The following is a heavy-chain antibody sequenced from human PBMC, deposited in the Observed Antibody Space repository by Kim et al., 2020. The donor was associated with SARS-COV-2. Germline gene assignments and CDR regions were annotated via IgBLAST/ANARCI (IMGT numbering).Heavy chain of an antibody. D-gene: IGHD3-10*01. CDR2: ISAYNGNT. CDR1: GYTFTSYG. J-gene: IGHJ4*02. CDR3: ARDRKWMVRGVHFDY. V-gene: IGHV1-18*01. Sequence: ASVKVSCKASGYTFTSYGISWVRQAPGQGLEWMGWISAYNGNTNYAQKLQGRVTMTTDTSTSTAYMELRSLRSDDTAVYYCARDRKWMVRGVHFDYWGQGTLVTVSS.